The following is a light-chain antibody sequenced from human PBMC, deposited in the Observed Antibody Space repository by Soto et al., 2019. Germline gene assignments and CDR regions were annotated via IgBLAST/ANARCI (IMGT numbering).Light chain of an antibody. CDR3: QQYNSYSGT. CDR1: QSISSW. Sequence: DIQMTQSPSTLSASVGDRVTITCRASQSISSWLAWYQQKPGKAPKLLIYKAYSLESGVPSRFSGSGSGTEFTLTISSLQPDDFATNYCQQYNSYSGTFGQGTKVEIK. V-gene: IGKV1-5*03. J-gene: IGKJ1*01. CDR2: KAY.